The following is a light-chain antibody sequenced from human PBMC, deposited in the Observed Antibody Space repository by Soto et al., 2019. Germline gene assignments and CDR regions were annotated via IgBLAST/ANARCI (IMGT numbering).Light chain of an antibody. V-gene: IGKV3-20*01. J-gene: IGKJ1*01. CDR3: QQYGSSGT. Sequence: ETVLTQSPGTMSLSTGERATISCRASQSVSSSYLAWYQQQPGQAPRLLIYGASNRATGIPDRFSGSGSGTDFTLTISRLEPEDFAVYYCQQYGSSGTFGQGTKVDIK. CDR2: GAS. CDR1: QSVSSSY.